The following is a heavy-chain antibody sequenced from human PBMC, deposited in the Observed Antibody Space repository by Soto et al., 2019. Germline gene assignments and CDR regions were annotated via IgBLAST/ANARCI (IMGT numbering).Heavy chain of an antibody. Sequence: SVKVSCKASGGTFSIYAFSWVRQAPGQGLEWMGSILPIMGSVNYAHDFRGRLSITADPSTTTAYMELTSLTSHDTAMYYCARIPRYSYATSDPLDNWGQGTLVTVSS. CDR2: ILPIMGSV. D-gene: IGHD2-15*01. J-gene: IGHJ4*02. CDR3: ARIPRYSYATSDPLDN. V-gene: IGHV1-69*13. CDR1: GGTFSIYA.